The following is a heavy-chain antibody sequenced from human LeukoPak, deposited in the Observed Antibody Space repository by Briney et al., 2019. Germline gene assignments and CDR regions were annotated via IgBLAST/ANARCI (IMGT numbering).Heavy chain of an antibody. CDR1: GYTFTSYG. J-gene: IGHJ4*02. Sequence: ASVKVSCKASGYTFTSYGISWVRQAPGQGLEWMGWISAYNGKTNYAQKLQGRVTMTTDTSTSTAYMELRSLRSDDTAVYYCARDEGRWDTMVRGVRETTDYWGQGTLVTVSS. CDR3: ARDEGRWDTMVRGVRETTDY. CDR2: ISAYNGKT. V-gene: IGHV1-18*01. D-gene: IGHD3-10*01.